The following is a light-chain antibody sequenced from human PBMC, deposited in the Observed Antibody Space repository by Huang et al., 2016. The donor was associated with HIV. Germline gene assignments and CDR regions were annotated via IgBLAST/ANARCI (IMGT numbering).Light chain of an antibody. CDR3: QQRSTWPPIFT. CDR1: QSLIKD. V-gene: IGKV3-11*01. J-gene: IGKJ3*01. Sequence: EIVLTQSPATLSLSPGDTATLSCRASQSLIKDLAWYQHKPGQAPRLLIYDSSNRATGIPARFSGSGSGTDFTLTISSLESEDFAVYYCQQRSTWPPIFTFGPGTKVDMK. CDR2: DSS.